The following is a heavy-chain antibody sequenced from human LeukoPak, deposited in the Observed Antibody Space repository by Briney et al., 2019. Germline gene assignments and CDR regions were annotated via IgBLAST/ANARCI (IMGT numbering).Heavy chain of an antibody. D-gene: IGHD3-3*01. Sequence: SETLSLTCTVAGGSISSYYWSWIRQPAGKGLEWIGRIYTSGSTNYNPSLKSRVTMSVDTSKNQFSLKLSSVTAADTAVYYCARDRITIFGVAFDYWGQGTLVTVSS. CDR3: ARDRITIFGVAFDY. V-gene: IGHV4-4*07. CDR2: IYTSGST. CDR1: GGSISSYY. J-gene: IGHJ4*02.